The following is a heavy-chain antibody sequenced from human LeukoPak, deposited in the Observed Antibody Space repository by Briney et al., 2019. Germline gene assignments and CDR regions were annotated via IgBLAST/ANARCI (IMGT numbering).Heavy chain of an antibody. J-gene: IGHJ6*02. V-gene: IGHV4-34*01. D-gene: IGHD4-11*01. Sequence: SETLSLTCAVYGGSFSGYYWSWIRQPPGKGLEWIGEINHSGSTNYNPSLKSRVTISVDTSKNQFSLKLSSVTAADTAVYYCARGRHDYSKKNPKTGYYGMDVWGQGTTVTVSS. CDR2: INHSGST. CDR3: ARGRHDYSKKNPKTGYYGMDV. CDR1: GGSFSGYY.